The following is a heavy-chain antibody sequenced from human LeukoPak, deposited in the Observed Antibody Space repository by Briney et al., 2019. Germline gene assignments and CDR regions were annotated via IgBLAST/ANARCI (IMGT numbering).Heavy chain of an antibody. CDR2: ISSSSSTI. V-gene: IGHV3-48*04. CDR3: ARDGDDSYFDY. Sequence: GGSLRLSCAASGFTFSSYSMNWVRQAPGKGLEWVSYISSSSSTIYYADSVKGRFTISRDNAKNSLYLQMNSLRAEDTAVYYCARDGDDSYFDYWGQGTLVTVSS. D-gene: IGHD7-27*01. CDR1: GFTFSSYS. J-gene: IGHJ4*02.